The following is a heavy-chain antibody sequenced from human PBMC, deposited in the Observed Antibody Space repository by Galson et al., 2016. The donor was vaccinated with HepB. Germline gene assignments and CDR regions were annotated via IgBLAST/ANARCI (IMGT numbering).Heavy chain of an antibody. D-gene: IGHD6-6*01. CDR2: IYYSGSA. CDR3: AKGASSSSYGSRWFDP. Sequence: ETLSLTCTVSGGFIRSYYWSWILQPPGKGLEWIGYIYYSGSANYNPSLMSRVTISVDSSKNQFSLKLSSVTAADTAVYFCAKGASSSSYGSRWFDPWGQGILVTVSS. V-gene: IGHV4-59*01. J-gene: IGHJ5*02. CDR1: GGFIRSYY.